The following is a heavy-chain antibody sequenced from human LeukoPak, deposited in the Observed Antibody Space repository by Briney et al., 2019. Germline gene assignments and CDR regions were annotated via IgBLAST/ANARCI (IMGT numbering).Heavy chain of an antibody. CDR3: ARGRGDYVLSLVNYYYMDV. CDR2: INHSGGT. CDR1: GGSFCGYY. Sequence: SETLSLTCAVYGGSFCGYYWSWIRQPPGKGLEWVGEINHSGGTNCNPSLRSRVTISVDTSKNQFSLKLSSVTAADTAGYYSARGRGDYVLSLVNYYYMDVWGKGTTVTVSS. D-gene: IGHD4-17*01. J-gene: IGHJ6*03. V-gene: IGHV4-34*01.